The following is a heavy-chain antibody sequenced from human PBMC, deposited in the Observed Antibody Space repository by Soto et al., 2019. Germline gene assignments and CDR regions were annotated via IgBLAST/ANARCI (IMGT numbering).Heavy chain of an antibody. J-gene: IGHJ5*02. D-gene: IGHD2-2*01. Sequence: SETLSLTCTVSGGSISSSSYYWGWIRQPPGKGLEWIGSIYYSGSTYYNPSLKSRVTISVDTSKNQFSLKLSSVTAADTAVYYCARLRKDIVVVPAAMSGVGWFDPWGQGTLVTVSS. CDR3: ARLRKDIVVVPAAMSGVGWFDP. CDR1: GGSISSSSYY. V-gene: IGHV4-39*01. CDR2: IYYSGST.